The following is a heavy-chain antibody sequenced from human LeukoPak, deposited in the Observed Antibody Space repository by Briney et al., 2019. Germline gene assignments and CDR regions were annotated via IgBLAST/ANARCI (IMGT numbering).Heavy chain of an antibody. J-gene: IGHJ4*02. CDR2: ISGSGGST. CDR1: GFTFSSYG. Sequence: PGGSLRLSCAASGFTFSSYGMSWVRQAPGKGLGWVSAISGSGGSTYYADSVKGRFTISRDNSKNTLYLQMNSLRAEDTAVYYCAKEIVVVPAASDYWGQGTLVTVSS. V-gene: IGHV3-23*01. D-gene: IGHD2-2*01. CDR3: AKEIVVVPAASDY.